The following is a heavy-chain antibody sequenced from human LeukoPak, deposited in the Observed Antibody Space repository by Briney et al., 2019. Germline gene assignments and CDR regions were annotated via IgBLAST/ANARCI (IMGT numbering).Heavy chain of an antibody. CDR2: ISAYNGNT. J-gene: IGHJ6*03. D-gene: IGHD3-3*02. V-gene: IGHV1-18*01. CDR1: GYTFTSYG. Sequence: GASVKVSCKASGYTFTSYGISWVRQAPGQGLEWMGWISAYNGNTNYAQKLQGRVTMTTDTSTSTAYMELRSLRSDDTAVYYCARDYPAGLAGYYYYYMDVWGKGTTVTVSS. CDR3: ARDYPAGLAGYYYYYMDV.